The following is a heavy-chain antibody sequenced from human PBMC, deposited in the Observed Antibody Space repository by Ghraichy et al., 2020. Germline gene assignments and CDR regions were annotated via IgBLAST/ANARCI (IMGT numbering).Heavy chain of an antibody. J-gene: IGHJ4*02. D-gene: IGHD6-19*01. V-gene: IGHV4-34*01. CDR2: INHSGST. CDR3: ARGTRVAVAGIFFY. CDR1: GGSFSGYY. Sequence: SETLSLTCAVYGGSFSGYYWSWIRQPPGKGLEWIGEINHSGSTNYNPSLKSRVTISVDTSKNQFSLKLSSVTAADTAVYYCARGTRVAVAGIFFYWGQGTLVIVSS.